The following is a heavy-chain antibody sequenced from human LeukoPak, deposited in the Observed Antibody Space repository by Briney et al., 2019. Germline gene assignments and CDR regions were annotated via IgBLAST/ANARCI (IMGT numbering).Heavy chain of an antibody. V-gene: IGHV3-23*01. CDR3: AKDLDSSGYYGGDY. D-gene: IGHD3-22*01. Sequence: GGSLRLSCAASGFTSSSYAMSWVRQAPGKGLEWVSGISGSGGRTYYADSKKGRFTISRDNSKNTLYLRMNSLRVEDTAVYYCAKDLDSSGYYGGDYWGQGTLVTVSS. CDR1: GFTSSSYA. CDR2: ISGSGGRT. J-gene: IGHJ4*02.